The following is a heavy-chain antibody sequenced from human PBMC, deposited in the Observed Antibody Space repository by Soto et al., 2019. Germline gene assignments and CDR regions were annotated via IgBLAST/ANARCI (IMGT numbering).Heavy chain of an antibody. D-gene: IGHD6-13*01. J-gene: IGHJ4*02. CDR1: GGSISSSSYY. CDR2: IYYSGST. V-gene: IGHV4-39*01. CDR3: ARPMYSSSWHYYIDY. Sequence: SETLSLTCTVSGGSISSSSYYWGWIRQPPGKGLEWIGSIYYSGSTYYNPSLKSRVTISVDTSKNQFYLKLSSVTAADTAVYYCARPMYSSSWHYYIDYWVPGTLVTVSS.